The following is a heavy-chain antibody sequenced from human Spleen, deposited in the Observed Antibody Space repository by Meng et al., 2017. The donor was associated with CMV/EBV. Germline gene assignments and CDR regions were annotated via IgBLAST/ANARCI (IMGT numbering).Heavy chain of an antibody. CDR1: GFTFSSYW. V-gene: IGHV3-74*03. CDR2: MSGDESRT. J-gene: IGHJ6*02. Sequence: GGSLRLSCAASGFTFSSYWMHWVRQAPGKGLVWVSRMSGDESRTTYADSVKGRFTISRDNAKNSLYLQMNSLRAEDTAVYYCARDWGGVFEVTSWASHTYYYGMDVWGQGTTVTVSS. CDR3: ARDWGGVFEVTSWASHTYYYGMDV. D-gene: IGHD2-2*01.